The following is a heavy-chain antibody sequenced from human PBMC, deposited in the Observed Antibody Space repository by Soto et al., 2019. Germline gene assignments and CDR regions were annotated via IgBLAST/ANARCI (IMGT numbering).Heavy chain of an antibody. D-gene: IGHD3-22*01. CDR1: GFTFSSYA. J-gene: IGHJ4*02. CDR3: AKDPRITMIVVAHAFDY. V-gene: IGHV3-23*01. CDR2: ISGSGGST. Sequence: PGGSLRLSCAASGFTFSSYAMSWVRQAPGKGLEWVSAISGSGGSTYYADSVKGRFTISRDNSKNTLYLQMNSLRAEDTAVYYCAKDPRITMIVVAHAFDYWGQGTLVTVS.